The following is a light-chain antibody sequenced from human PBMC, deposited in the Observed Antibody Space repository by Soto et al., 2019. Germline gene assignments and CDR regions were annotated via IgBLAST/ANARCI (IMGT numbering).Light chain of an antibody. CDR1: QNIRSR. J-gene: IGKJ1*01. CDR2: DTS. V-gene: IGKV1-5*01. Sequence: DFQMTQSPSTLSAPVGDRVTITCRASQNIRSRLAWFQQKPGKAPKLLIYDTSRLESAVPSRFSASGSGTEFTLTISGLQPDDFATYYCHQYNSYTWTFGQGTKVDIK. CDR3: HQYNSYTWT.